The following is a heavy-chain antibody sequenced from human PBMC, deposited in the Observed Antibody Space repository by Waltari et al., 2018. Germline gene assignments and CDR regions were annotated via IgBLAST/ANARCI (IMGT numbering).Heavy chain of an antibody. J-gene: IGHJ4*02. CDR3: TRGRYYEYVWGSYREPFDY. Sequence: EVQLVESGGGLVQPGRSLRLSCTASGFTFGDYAMRWFRQAPGKGLAGVGFIRSKAYGGTTEYAASVKGRFTISRDDSKSIAYLQMNSLKTEDTAVYYCTRGRYYEYVWGSYREPFDYWGQGTLVTVSS. CDR2: IRSKAYGGTT. V-gene: IGHV3-49*03. D-gene: IGHD3-16*02. CDR1: GFTFGDYA.